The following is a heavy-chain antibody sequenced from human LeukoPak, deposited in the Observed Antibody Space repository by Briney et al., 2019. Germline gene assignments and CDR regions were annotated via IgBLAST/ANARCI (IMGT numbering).Heavy chain of an antibody. Sequence: GASVKVSCKASGYTFTSYGISWVRQAPGQGLEWMGWISAYNGNTNYAQKLQGRVTMTTDTSTSTAYMELRSLRSDDTAVYYCARDNVRYSSSPRGGDYWGQGTLVTVSS. CDR3: ARDNVRYSSSPRGGDY. V-gene: IGHV1-18*01. CDR2: ISAYNGNT. CDR1: GYTFTSYG. J-gene: IGHJ4*02. D-gene: IGHD6-6*01.